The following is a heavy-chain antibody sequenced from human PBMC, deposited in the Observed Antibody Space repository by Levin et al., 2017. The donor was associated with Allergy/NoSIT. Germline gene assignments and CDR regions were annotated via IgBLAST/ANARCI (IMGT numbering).Heavy chain of an antibody. Sequence: PGGSLRLSCAASGFTFSDYYMSWIRQAPGKGLEWVSYISSSGSTIYYADSVKGRFTISRDNAKNSLYLQMNSLRAEDTAVYYCARSGTYYYDSSGWLYGMDVWGQGTTVTVSS. CDR3: ARSGTYYYDSSGWLYGMDV. D-gene: IGHD3-22*01. J-gene: IGHJ6*02. CDR1: GFTFSDYY. CDR2: ISSSGSTI. V-gene: IGHV3-11*01.